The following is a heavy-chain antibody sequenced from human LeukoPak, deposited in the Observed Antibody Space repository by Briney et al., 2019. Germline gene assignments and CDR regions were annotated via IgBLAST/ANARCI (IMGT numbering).Heavy chain of an antibody. CDR1: GGSISCDY. Sequence: PSETLSLTCTVSGGSISCDYWRWIRQAGGKGLEWIGYIYYSGSTNYNPSLKSRVTISVDTSKNQFSLKLSSVTAADTAVYYCARHRGPTLLFGQGYYFDYWGQGTLVTVSS. V-gene: IGHV4-59*08. CDR3: ARHRGPTLLFGQGYYFDY. D-gene: IGHD3/OR15-3a*01. J-gene: IGHJ4*02. CDR2: IYYSGST.